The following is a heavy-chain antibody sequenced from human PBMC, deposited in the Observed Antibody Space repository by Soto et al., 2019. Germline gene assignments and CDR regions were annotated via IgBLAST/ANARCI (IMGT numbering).Heavy chain of an antibody. D-gene: IGHD6-13*01. Sequence: QVQLVQSGAEVKKPGSSVKVSCKASGGTFSSYAISWVRQAPGQGLEWMGGIIPIFGTANYAQKFQGRVTIAAGEYTSTAYMGLSSLRSEDTAVYYCARGHIAAAGSEGDHYCYYGMDVWGQGTTVTVSS. CDR2: IIPIFGTA. V-gene: IGHV1-69*12. CDR1: GGTFSSYA. J-gene: IGHJ6*02. CDR3: ARGHIAAAGSEGDHYCYYGMDV.